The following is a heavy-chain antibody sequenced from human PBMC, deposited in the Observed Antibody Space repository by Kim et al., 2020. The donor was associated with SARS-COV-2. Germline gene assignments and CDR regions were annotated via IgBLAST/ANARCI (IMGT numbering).Heavy chain of an antibody. V-gene: IGHV4-4*07. CDR3: ARAPIFGNPLPTYFDY. CDR2: IYTSGST. CDR1: GGSISSYY. D-gene: IGHD3-3*01. Sequence: SETLSLTCTVSGGSISSYYWSWIRQPAGKGLEWIGRIYTSGSTNYNPSLKSRVTMSVDTSKNQFSLKLSSVTAADTAVYYCARAPIFGNPLPTYFDYWGQGTLVTVSS. J-gene: IGHJ4*02.